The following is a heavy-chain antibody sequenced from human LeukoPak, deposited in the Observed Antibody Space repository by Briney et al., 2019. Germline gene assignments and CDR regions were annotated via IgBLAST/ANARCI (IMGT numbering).Heavy chain of an antibody. Sequence: RGSLRLSCAASGFTFSSYWMQWVRQAPGKGLEWVAHIKQDGSQEYYVDSVKGRFTISRDSAKNSLYLQMNSLRAEDTAVYYCARGVPYDSWSGPHYSDYWGQGTLVTVSS. J-gene: IGHJ4*02. CDR1: GFTFSSYW. V-gene: IGHV3-7*01. CDR2: IKQDGSQE. CDR3: ARGVPYDSWSGPHYSDY. D-gene: IGHD3-3*01.